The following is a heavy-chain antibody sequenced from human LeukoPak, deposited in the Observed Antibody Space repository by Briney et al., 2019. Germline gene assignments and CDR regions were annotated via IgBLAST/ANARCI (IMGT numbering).Heavy chain of an antibody. CDR3: ARPGLYCSGGSCYPFEN. J-gene: IGHJ4*02. Sequence: GGSLRLSCVASGFTFSSSWMTWVRQAPGKGLEWVANIKQDGRETYYVDSVQGRFTISRDNAKNSLYLQMNSLRVEDTAIYYCARPGLYCSGGSCYPFENWGQGNLVTVSS. V-gene: IGHV3-7*03. CDR2: IKQDGRET. D-gene: IGHD2-15*01. CDR1: GFTFSSSW.